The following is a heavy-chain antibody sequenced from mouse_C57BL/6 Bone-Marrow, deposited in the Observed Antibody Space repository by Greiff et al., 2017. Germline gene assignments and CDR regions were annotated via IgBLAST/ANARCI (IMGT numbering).Heavy chain of an antibody. D-gene: IGHD1-1*01. CDR1: GYTFTNYW. J-gene: IGHJ3*01. CDR3: ASGGDYYTWFAY. V-gene: IGHV1-63*01. CDR2: IYPGGGYT. Sequence: QVQLKESGAELVRPGTSVKMSCKASGYTFTNYWIGWAKQRPGHGLEWLGDIYPGGGYTNYNEKFKGKATLTADKSSSTAYMQFSSLTSEDSAIYYCASGGDYYTWFAYWGQGTLVTVSA.